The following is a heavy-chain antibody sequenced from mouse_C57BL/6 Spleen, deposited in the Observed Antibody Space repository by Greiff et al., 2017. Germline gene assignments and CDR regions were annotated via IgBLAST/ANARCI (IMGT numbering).Heavy chain of an antibody. D-gene: IGHD2-3*01. Sequence: EVQLQQSGPELVKPGASVKISCKASGYSFTGYYMNWVKQSPEKSLEWIGEINPSTGGTTYNQKFKAKATLTVDKSSSTAYMQLKSLTSEDSAVYYCASYDGYYAWFAYWGQGTLVTVSA. V-gene: IGHV1-42*01. CDR1: GYSFTGYY. CDR2: INPSTGGT. J-gene: IGHJ3*01. CDR3: ASYDGYYAWFAY.